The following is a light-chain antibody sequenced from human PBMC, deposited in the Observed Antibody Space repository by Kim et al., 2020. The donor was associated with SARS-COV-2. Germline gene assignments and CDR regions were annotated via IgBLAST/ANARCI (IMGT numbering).Light chain of an antibody. CDR3: QTWGTGIHVV. J-gene: IGLJ2*01. V-gene: IGLV4-69*01. Sequence: QLVLTQSPSASASLGASVKLTCTLTSAHSNYAIAWHQQQPEKGPRYLMKLNSDGSHSRGDGIPDRFSGSSSGAERHLTISSLQSEDEADYYCQTWGTGIHVVFGGGTQLTVL. CDR1: SAHSNYA. CDR2: LNSDGSH.